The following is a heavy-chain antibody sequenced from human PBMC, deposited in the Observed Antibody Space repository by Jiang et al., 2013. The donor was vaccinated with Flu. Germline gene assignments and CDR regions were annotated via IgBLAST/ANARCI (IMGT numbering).Heavy chain of an antibody. D-gene: IGHD3-22*01. V-gene: IGHV5-51*01. CDR2: IYPGDSDT. CDR3: ARHPRTEDSSGYNWFDP. Sequence: GAEVKKPGESLKISCKGSGYSFTSYWIGWVRQMPGKGLEWMGIIYPGDSDTRYSPSFQGQVTISADKSISTAYLQWSSLKASDTAMYYCARHPRTEDSSGYNWFDPWAREPWSPSPQ. CDR1: GYSFTSYW. J-gene: IGHJ5*02.